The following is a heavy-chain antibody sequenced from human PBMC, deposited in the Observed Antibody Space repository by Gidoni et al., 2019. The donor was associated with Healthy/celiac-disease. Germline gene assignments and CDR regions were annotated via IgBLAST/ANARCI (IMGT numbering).Heavy chain of an antibody. CDR3: ARDHDSSGYYYMDY. D-gene: IGHD3-22*01. Sequence: QVQLVQSGAEVKKPGASVKVSCKAYGYTFTSYYMPWVRQAPGQGLEWMGIINPSGGSPSYAQKFPVRVTMTRDTSTSTVYMELSSLRSEDTAVYYCARDHDSSGYYYMDYWGQGTLVTVSS. CDR1: GYTFTSYY. V-gene: IGHV1-46*01. CDR2: INPSGGSP. J-gene: IGHJ4*02.